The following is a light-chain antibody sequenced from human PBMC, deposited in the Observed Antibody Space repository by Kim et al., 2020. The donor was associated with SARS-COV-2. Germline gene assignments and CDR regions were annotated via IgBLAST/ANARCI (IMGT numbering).Light chain of an antibody. V-gene: IGLV1-44*01. CDR1: SSNIGSNA. CDR2: SNN. Sequence: ELTQPPSASGIPGQRVTISCSGSSSNIGSNAVNWYLQLPGTAPKLLIYSNNQRLSGVPDRFSGSKSGTSASLAISGLQSEDEADYYCAAWDDSLNGPVFGGGTKLTVL. J-gene: IGLJ2*01. CDR3: AAWDDSLNGPV.